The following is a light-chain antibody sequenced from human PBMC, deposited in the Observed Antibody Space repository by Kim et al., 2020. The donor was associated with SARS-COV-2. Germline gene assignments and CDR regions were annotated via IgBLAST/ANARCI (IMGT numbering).Light chain of an antibody. Sequence: EIVLTQSPAALSLSPGEGATLSCRASQSVSSYLAWYRQKPGQAPRLLIYDASNRATGIPANFSGSGSGTDFTLTISSLEPEDFGVYYCQLRTNWPPELTFGGGTKVDIK. CDR1: QSVSSY. CDR3: QLRTNWPPELT. CDR2: DAS. J-gene: IGKJ4*01. V-gene: IGKV3-11*01.